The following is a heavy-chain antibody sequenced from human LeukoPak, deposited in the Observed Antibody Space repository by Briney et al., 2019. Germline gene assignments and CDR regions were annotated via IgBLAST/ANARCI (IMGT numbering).Heavy chain of an antibody. CDR1: GVSIFSYY. J-gene: IGHJ4*02. Sequence: SETLSLTCSVSGVSIFSYYWTWIRQPPGKGLEWIGYVHYSGSTNYNPSLKSRVTISVDTSKSQFSLKLSSATPADTAVYYCATGRSIRYFDYWGQGTLLTVSS. CDR2: VHYSGST. V-gene: IGHV4-59*08. CDR3: ATGRSIRYFDY. D-gene: IGHD4-17*01.